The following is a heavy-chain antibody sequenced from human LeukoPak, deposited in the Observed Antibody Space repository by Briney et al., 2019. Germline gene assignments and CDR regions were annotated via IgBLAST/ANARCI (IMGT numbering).Heavy chain of an antibody. V-gene: IGHV3-21*01. CDR1: GFTFSSYA. J-gene: IGHJ4*02. Sequence: PGGSLRLSCAASGFTFSSYAMSWVRQAPGKGLEWVSSISSSSSYIYYADSVKGRFTISRDNAKNSLYLQMNSLRAEDTAVYYCARVPDGDTAMVLSYYFDYWGQGTLVTVSS. CDR3: ARVPDGDTAMVLSYYFDY. D-gene: IGHD5-18*01. CDR2: ISSSSSYI.